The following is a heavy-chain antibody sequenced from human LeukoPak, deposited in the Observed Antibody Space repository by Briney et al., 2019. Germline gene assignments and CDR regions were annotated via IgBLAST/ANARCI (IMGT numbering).Heavy chain of an antibody. CDR1: GGSISTTGYY. V-gene: IGHV4-39*01. J-gene: IGHJ4*02. D-gene: IGHD3-3*01. CDR3: ARFGSNYFDY. CDR2: IYYSGST. Sequence: SETLSRTCTVSGGSISTTGYYWGWIRQPPGKGLDCIGSIYYSGSTYYNPSLKSRVTISVDTSKNQFSLKLSSVTAADTAVYYCARFGSNYFDYWGQGTLVTVSS.